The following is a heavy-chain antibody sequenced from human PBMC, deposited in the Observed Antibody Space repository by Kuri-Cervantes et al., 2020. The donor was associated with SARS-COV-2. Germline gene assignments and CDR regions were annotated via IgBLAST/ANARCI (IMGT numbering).Heavy chain of an antibody. Sequence: GESLKISCAASGFTFSSYEMNWVRQAPGKGLEWLSSVSGSGSPTYYADSVKGRFTVSRDNSKNTLHLQMNSLRAEDTAVYYCAKDLGKGDTAMVMGGYWGQGTLVTVSS. V-gene: IGHV3-23*01. J-gene: IGHJ4*02. CDR1: GFTFSSYE. CDR2: VSGSGSPT. CDR3: AKDLGKGDTAMVMGGY. D-gene: IGHD5-18*01.